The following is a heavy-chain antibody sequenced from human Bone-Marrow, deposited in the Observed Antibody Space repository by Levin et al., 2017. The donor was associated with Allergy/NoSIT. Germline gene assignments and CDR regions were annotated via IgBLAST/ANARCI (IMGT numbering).Heavy chain of an antibody. Sequence: RGESLKISCAASGFTFSNYVMQWVRQAPGKGLEYVSAVSRNGNRTYYADSVKGRFTISRDNSKNTLYLQMGSLRPDDMAVYYCARDRGSWGKNWFDPWGQGTLVTVSS. CDR2: VSRNGNRT. J-gene: IGHJ5*02. CDR3: ARDRGSWGKNWFDP. V-gene: IGHV3-64*02. CDR1: GFTFSNYV. D-gene: IGHD3-16*01.